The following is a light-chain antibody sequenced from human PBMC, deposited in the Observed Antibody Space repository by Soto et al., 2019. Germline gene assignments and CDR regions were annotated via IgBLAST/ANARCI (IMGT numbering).Light chain of an antibody. V-gene: IGLV2-8*01. CDR3: SSYADSISVL. CDR1: SSDVGAYNY. J-gene: IGLJ3*02. Sequence: QSVLTQPPSASGSPGQSVTISCTGTSSDVGAYNYVSWYQQHPGKAPKLMIYEVTKRPSGVPDRFSGSKFGNTASLTVSGLQAEDEADYYCSSYADSISVLFGGGTKLTVL. CDR2: EVT.